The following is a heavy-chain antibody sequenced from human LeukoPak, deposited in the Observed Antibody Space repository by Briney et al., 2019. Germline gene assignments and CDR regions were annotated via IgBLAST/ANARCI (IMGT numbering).Heavy chain of an antibody. Sequence: ASVKVSCKASGYTFTSYGISWARQAPGQGLEWMGWISAYNGNTNYAQKLQGRVTMTTDTSTSTAYMELRSLRSDDTAVYYCARDLGYDFWSGYGYFDPWGQGTLVTVSS. J-gene: IGHJ5*02. V-gene: IGHV1-18*01. CDR3: ARDLGYDFWSGYGYFDP. CDR2: ISAYNGNT. D-gene: IGHD3-3*01. CDR1: GYTFTSYG.